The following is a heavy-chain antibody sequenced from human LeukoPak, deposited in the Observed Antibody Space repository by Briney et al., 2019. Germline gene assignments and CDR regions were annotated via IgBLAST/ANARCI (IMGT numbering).Heavy chain of an antibody. D-gene: IGHD2-21*02. CDR1: GGSISSTNYY. CDR2: ISYSGSL. V-gene: IGHV4-39*07. CDR3: VGGRSDLS. J-gene: IGHJ4*02. Sequence: PSETLSLTCSVSGGSISSTNYYWGWIRQTPGKGLDWIGSISYSGSLQYSPSLESRVYIAMDRSRNEFSLRLTSVTAADTARYYCVGGRSDLSWGQGTLVTVSS.